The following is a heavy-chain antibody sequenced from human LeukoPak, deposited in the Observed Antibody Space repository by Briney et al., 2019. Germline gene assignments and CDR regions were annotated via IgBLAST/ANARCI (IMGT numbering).Heavy chain of an antibody. CDR2: ISDDGFNK. Sequence: GGSLRLPCAASGFTFSDFAMHWVRQTPGKGLEWVAFISDDGFNKDYADSVKGRFTISRDNSRNTLYLQMNSLRAEDTAVYYCARDRDATSWYYFDYWGQGTVSTVSS. J-gene: IGHJ4*02. CDR1: GFTFSDFA. CDR3: ARDRDATSWYYFDY. V-gene: IGHV3-30-3*01. D-gene: IGHD2-2*01.